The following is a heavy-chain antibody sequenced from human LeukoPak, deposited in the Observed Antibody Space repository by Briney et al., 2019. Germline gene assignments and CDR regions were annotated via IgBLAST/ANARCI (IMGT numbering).Heavy chain of an antibody. D-gene: IGHD6-13*01. J-gene: IGHJ4*02. CDR2: IYHSGST. V-gene: IGHV4-31*03. CDR3: AREGAYRSSSADY. Sequence: SQTLSLTCTVSGGSISSGGYYWSWIRQHPGKGLEWIGYIYHSGSTYYNPSLKSRVTISVDTSKNQFSLKLSSVTAADTAVYYCAREGAYRSSSADYWGQGTLVTGSS. CDR1: GGSISSGGYY.